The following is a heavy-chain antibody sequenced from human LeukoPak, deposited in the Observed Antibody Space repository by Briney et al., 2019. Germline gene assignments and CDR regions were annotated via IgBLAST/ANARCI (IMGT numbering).Heavy chain of an antibody. D-gene: IGHD3-10*01. J-gene: IGHJ4*02. Sequence: GGSLRLSCVASGFTFRSAWMNWVRQAPGRGLEWVGRIKSKTDGGTTDYAAPVKGRFTISRDDSKTTLCLQMNSLQTEDTAVYYCTTDQVVRGVTNDYWGQGTLVTVSS. V-gene: IGHV3-15*01. CDR2: IKSKTDGGTT. CDR1: GFTFRSAW. CDR3: TTDQVVRGVTNDY.